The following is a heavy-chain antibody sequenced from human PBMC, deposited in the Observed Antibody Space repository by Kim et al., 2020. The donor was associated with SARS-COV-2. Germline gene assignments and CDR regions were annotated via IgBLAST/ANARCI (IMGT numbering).Heavy chain of an antibody. J-gene: IGHJ4*02. Sequence: SGNTGYAQKFQGRVTMTRNTSISTAYMELSSLRSEDTAVYYCARDPDHNYWGQGTLVTVSS. CDR2: SGNT. V-gene: IGHV1-8*01. CDR3: ARDPDHNY.